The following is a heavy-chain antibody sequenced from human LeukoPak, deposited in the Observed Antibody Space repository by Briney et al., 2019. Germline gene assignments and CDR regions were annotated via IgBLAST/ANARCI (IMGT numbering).Heavy chain of an antibody. CDR2: IKSKTDGGTT. CDR3: ARVGPASYYYDKEGSDY. D-gene: IGHD3-22*01. V-gene: IGHV3-15*07. J-gene: IGHJ4*02. Sequence: PGGSLRLSCAASGFTFSNAWMNWVRQAPGKGLEWVGRIKSKTDGGTTDYAAPVKGRFTISRDDSKNTLYLQMNSLRDEDTAVYYCARVGPASYYYDKEGSDYWGQGTLVTVSS. CDR1: GFTFSNAW.